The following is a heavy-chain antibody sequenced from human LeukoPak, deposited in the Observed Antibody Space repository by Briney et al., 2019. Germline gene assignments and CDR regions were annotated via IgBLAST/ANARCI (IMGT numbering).Heavy chain of an antibody. CDR3: ARDQLGTPTLGDY. D-gene: IGHD7-27*01. CDR1: GFTFSGYS. CDR2: ISSSSSVT. V-gene: IGHV3-21*01. J-gene: IGHJ4*02. Sequence: SGGSLRLSCAASGFTFSGYSMNWVRQAPGKGLEWVAYISSSSSVTYYEDSVKGRFTVSRDNAKNSLYLQMNSLRAEDTAVYYCARDQLGTPTLGDYWGQGTLVTVSS.